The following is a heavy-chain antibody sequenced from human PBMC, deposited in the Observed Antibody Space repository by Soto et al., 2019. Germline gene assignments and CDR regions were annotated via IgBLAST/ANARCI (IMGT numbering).Heavy chain of an antibody. CDR3: AQGYCISTSCYGYYYYYGMDV. V-gene: IGHV1-69*13. Sequence: SVKVSCKASGGTFSSYAISWVRQAPGQGLEWMGGIIPIFGTANYAQKFQGRVTITADESTSTAYMELSSLRSEDTAVYYCAQGYCISTSCYGYYYYYGMDVWGQ. D-gene: IGHD2-2*01. CDR2: IIPIFGTA. J-gene: IGHJ6*02. CDR1: GGTFSSYA.